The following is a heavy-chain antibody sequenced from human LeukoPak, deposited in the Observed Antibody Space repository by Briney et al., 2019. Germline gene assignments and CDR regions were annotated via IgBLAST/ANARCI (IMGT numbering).Heavy chain of an antibody. J-gene: IGHJ6*04. CDR2: IIPIFGTA. Sequence: SVKVSCKASGGTFSSYTISWVRQAPGQGLEWMGGIIPIFGTANYAQKFQGRVTITADESTSTAYMELSSLRSEDTAVYYCARVRGSGSYYVGTLYYYYGMDVWGKGTTVTVSS. V-gene: IGHV1-69*13. D-gene: IGHD3-10*01. CDR3: ARVRGSGSYYVGTLYYYYGMDV. CDR1: GGTFSSYT.